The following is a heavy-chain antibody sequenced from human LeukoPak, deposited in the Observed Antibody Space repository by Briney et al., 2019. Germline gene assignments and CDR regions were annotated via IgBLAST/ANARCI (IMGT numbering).Heavy chain of an antibody. Sequence: QPGGSLRLSCAASGFTFSSYWMSWVRQAPGKGLEWVANIKQDGSETYYVDSVKGRFTISRDNAKNSLYLQMNSLRAEDTAVYYCAREGSDWNYYYYMDVWGKGTTVTISS. D-gene: IGHD6-19*01. CDR3: AREGSDWNYYYYMDV. V-gene: IGHV3-7*01. J-gene: IGHJ6*03. CDR1: GFTFSSYW. CDR2: IKQDGSET.